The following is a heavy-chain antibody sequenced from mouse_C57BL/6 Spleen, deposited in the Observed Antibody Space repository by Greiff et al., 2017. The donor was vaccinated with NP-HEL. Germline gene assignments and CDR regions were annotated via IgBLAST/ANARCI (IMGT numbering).Heavy chain of an antibody. J-gene: IGHJ1*03. V-gene: IGHV5-9*01. CDR2: ISGGGGNT. D-gene: IGHD1-1*01. CDR3: ARHGGGSSYGGYFDV. CDR1: GFTFSSYT. Sequence: EVMLVESGGGLVKPGGSLKLSCAASGFTFSSYTMSWVRQTPEKRLEWVATISGGGGNTYYPDSVKGRFTISRDNAKNTLYLQMSSLRSEDTALYYCARHGGGSSYGGYFDVWGTGTTVTVSS.